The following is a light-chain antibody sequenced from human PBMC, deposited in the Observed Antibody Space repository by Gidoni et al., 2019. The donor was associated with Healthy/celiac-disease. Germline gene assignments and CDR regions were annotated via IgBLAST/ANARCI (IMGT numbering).Light chain of an antibody. Sequence: EIVLTQSPGTLSLSPGERATLSCRASQSVSSSYLAWYQQKPGQAPRLRIYGASSRATGIPDRFSGSGSGTDFTLTISRLEPEDFAVYYCQQNGSSPLTFGGXTKVEIK. CDR3: QQNGSSPLT. J-gene: IGKJ4*01. CDR2: GAS. V-gene: IGKV3-20*01. CDR1: QSVSSSY.